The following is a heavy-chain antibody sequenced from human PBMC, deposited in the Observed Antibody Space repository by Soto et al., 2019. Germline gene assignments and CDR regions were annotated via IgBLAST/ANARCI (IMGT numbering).Heavy chain of an antibody. J-gene: IGHJ4*02. CDR1: GFTFSSYA. V-gene: IGHV3-23*01. Sequence: PGGSLRLSCAASGFTFSSYALSWVRQAPGKGLEWVSSISSSGGTTYYADSVKGRFTISRDNSKTTLYLQMNSLRAEDTAIYYCAKDRGGGIPIFGVVIVPSDYWGQGTLVTVSS. CDR2: ISSSGGTT. CDR3: AKDRGGGIPIFGVVIVPSDY. D-gene: IGHD3-3*01.